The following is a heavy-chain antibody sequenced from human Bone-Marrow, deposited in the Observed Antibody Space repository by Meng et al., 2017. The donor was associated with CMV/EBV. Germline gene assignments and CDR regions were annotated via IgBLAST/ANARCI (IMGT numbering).Heavy chain of an antibody. CDR3: AITLRWSKGAYYYYGMDV. Sequence: SVKVSCKASGGTFSSYAISWVRQAPGQGLEWMGGIIPILGIANYAQKFQGRVTITADKSTSTAYMELSSLRSEDTAVYYCAITLRWSKGAYYYYGMDVRGQGTTVTVSS. J-gene: IGHJ6*02. CDR1: GGTFSSYA. V-gene: IGHV1-69*10. D-gene: IGHD4-23*01. CDR2: IIPILGIA.